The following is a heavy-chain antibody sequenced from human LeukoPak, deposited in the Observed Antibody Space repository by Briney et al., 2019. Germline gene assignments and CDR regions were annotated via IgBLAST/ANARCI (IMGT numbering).Heavy chain of an antibody. D-gene: IGHD6-13*01. Sequence: GGSLRLSCAASGFTFNRYNMNWVRRAPGKGLEWVSSISTSSSYIYYADSVRGRFTISRDNAKNSLYLQMNSLRAEDTAVYYCASQPAAGLNWFDPWGQGTLVTVSS. CDR2: ISTSSSYI. J-gene: IGHJ5*02. CDR3: ASQPAAGLNWFDP. CDR1: GFTFNRYN. V-gene: IGHV3-21*01.